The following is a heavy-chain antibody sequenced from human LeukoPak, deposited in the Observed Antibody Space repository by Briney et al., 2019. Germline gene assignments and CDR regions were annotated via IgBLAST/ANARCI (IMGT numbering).Heavy chain of an antibody. CDR3: ARVLYYYDSSGYYYFPFDY. CDR2: INSDGSST. Sequence: GGSLRLSCAASGFTFSSYWMHWVRQAPGKGLVWVSRINSDGSSTSYADSVKGRFTISRDNAKNTLYLQMNSLRAEDTAVYYCARVLYYYDSSGYYYFPFDYWGRGTLVTVSS. CDR1: GFTFSSYW. D-gene: IGHD3-22*01. J-gene: IGHJ4*02. V-gene: IGHV3-74*01.